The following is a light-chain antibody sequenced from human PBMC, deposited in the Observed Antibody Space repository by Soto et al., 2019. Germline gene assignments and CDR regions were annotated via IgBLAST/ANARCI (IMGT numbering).Light chain of an antibody. CDR1: SSDVGAYNH. J-gene: IGLJ2*01. Sequence: QSALTQPASVSGSPGQSITMSCTGTSSDVGAYNHVSWYQHYPGKAPKLMIYDVNNRPSGVSNRFSGSKSGSTASLTISGLQAEDEADYYCSSFTTASTVLFGGGTKVTVL. CDR2: DVN. V-gene: IGLV2-14*03. CDR3: SSFTTASTVL.